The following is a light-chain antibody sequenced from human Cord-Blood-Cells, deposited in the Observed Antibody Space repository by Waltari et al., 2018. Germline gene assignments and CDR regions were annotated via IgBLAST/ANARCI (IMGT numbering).Light chain of an antibody. Sequence: SYELTQPSSVSVSPGQTARITCSGDVLAKKYARWFQQKPGQAPVLVIYNDSERPSGIPERFSGSSSGTTVTLTISGAQVEDEADYYCYSAADNNERVFGGGTKLTVL. CDR2: NDS. V-gene: IGLV3-27*01. J-gene: IGLJ3*02. CDR1: VLAKKY. CDR3: YSAADNNERV.